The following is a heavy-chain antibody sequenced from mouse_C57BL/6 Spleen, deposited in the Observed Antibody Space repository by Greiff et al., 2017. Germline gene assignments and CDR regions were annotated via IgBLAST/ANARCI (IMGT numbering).Heavy chain of an antibody. D-gene: IGHD4-1*01. Sequence: EVKVEESGPGLVKPSQSLSLTCSVTGYSITSGYYWNWIRQFPGNKLEWMGYISYDGSNNYNPSLKNRISITRDTSKNQFFLKLNSVTTEDTATYYCARVPNWDGRYYYAMDYWGQGTSVTVSS. CDR3: ARVPNWDGRYYYAMDY. J-gene: IGHJ4*01. CDR2: ISYDGSN. V-gene: IGHV3-6*01. CDR1: GYSITSGYY.